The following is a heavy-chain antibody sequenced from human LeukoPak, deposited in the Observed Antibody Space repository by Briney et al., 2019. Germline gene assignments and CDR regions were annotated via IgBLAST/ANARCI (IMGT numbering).Heavy chain of an antibody. J-gene: IGHJ4*02. V-gene: IGHV3-30*02. D-gene: IGHD3-9*01. Sequence: GGSLRLSCAASGFTFSSYGMHWVRQAPGKGLEGVAFIRYDGSNKYYADSVKGRFTIYRDNSKNTLYLQMNSLRAEDTPLYYCAKDYDDKFDYWGQGTLVTVSS. CDR2: IRYDGSNK. CDR3: AKDYDDKFDY. CDR1: GFTFSSYG.